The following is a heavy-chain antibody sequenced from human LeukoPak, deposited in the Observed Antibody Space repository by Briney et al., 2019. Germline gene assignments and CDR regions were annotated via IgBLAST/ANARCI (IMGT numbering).Heavy chain of an antibody. CDR1: GFTLSSYW. J-gene: IGHJ4*02. D-gene: IGHD7-27*01. CDR2: INSDGSST. V-gene: IGHV3-74*01. Sequence: PGGSLRLSCAASGFTLSSYWMHWVRQAPGKGQVWVSRINSDGSSTSYADSVKGRFTISRDNAKNTLYLQMNSLRAEDTAVYYCASDWGSGFDYWGQGTLVTVSS. CDR3: ASDWGSGFDY.